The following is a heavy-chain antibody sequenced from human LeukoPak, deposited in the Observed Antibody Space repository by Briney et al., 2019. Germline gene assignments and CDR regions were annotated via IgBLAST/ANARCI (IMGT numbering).Heavy chain of an antibody. CDR2: ISGSGGST. CDR3: AKDSSGWYTHGMDV. CDR1: GFTFSSYA. Sequence: GGSLRLSCAASGFTFSSYAMSWVRQAPGKGLEWVSAISGSGGSTYYADSVKGRFTISRDNSKNTLYLQMNILRAEDTAVYYCAKDSSGWYTHGMDVWGKGTTVTVSS. D-gene: IGHD6-19*01. V-gene: IGHV3-23*01. J-gene: IGHJ6*04.